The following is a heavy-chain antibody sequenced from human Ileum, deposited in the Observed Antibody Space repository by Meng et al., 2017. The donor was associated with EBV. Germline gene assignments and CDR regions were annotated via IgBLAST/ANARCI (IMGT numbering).Heavy chain of an antibody. CDR2: IHYSGNT. V-gene: IGHV4-4*02. CDR3: TRERGLHELSFVAY. Sequence: QVQLVDAGGGFVKPGGPLRLSCAASGFTLSSKTMCWVRQAPGKGLEWIGTIHYSGNTYYNPSLKSRVTISVDTSKNQFSLKLSSVTAADTAVYYCTRERGLHELSFVAYWGQGTLVTVSS. CDR1: GFTLSSKTM. D-gene: IGHD3-16*02. J-gene: IGHJ4*02.